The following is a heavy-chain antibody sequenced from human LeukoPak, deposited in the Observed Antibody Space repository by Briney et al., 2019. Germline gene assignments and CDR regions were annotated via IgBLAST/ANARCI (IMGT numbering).Heavy chain of an antibody. Sequence: PGGSLRLSCAASGFTFSSYEMNWVRQAPGKGLEWVSYISSSGSTIYYADSVKGRFTISRDNAKNSLYLQMNSLRAEDTAVYYCARDQRGYSGYDSQDYWGQGTLVTVSS. CDR1: GFTFSSYE. V-gene: IGHV3-48*03. D-gene: IGHD5-12*01. CDR2: ISSSGSTI. CDR3: ARDQRGYSGYDSQDY. J-gene: IGHJ4*02.